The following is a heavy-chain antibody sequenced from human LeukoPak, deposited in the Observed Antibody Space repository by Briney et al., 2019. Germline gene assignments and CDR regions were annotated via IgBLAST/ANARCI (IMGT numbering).Heavy chain of an antibody. D-gene: IGHD3-22*01. CDR2: IYYSGTT. V-gene: IGHV4-59*01. J-gene: IGHJ4*02. CDR1: GGSIGSYY. CDR3: ARIADYYDSSGYNSVDY. Sequence: SETLSLTCTVSGGSIGSYYWTWIRQPPGKGLEWIGYIYYSGTTNYNPSLKSRVTISVDTSKNQFSLKLSSVTAADTAVYYCARIADYYDSSGYNSVDYWGQGTLVTVSS.